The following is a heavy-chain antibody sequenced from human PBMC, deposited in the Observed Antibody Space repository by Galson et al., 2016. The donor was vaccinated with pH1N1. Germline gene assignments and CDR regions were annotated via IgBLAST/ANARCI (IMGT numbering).Heavy chain of an antibody. V-gene: IGHV3-7*04. Sequence: SLRLSCAASGFAFSDYWMSWVRQTPGKGLEWVANIHHDGSETYYLDSVKGRFTISRDNAKNSLFLQLNSRRADDTGVYYCARDLAFCGGDCPYYFDIWGQGTLVSVSS. J-gene: IGHJ4*02. D-gene: IGHD2-21*02. CDR1: GFAFSDYW. CDR3: ARDLAFCGGDCPYYFDI. CDR2: IHHDGSET.